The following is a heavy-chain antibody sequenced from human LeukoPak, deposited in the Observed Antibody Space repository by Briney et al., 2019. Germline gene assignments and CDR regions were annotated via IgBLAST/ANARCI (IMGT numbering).Heavy chain of an antibody. CDR1: GFTFSSYG. CDR2: ISYDGRNK. V-gene: IGHV3-30*18. D-gene: IGHD5-18*01. Sequence: GGSLGLSCAASGFTFSSYGMHWVRQAPGKGLEWVAAISYDGRNKEYVDSVKGRFTISRDNSKNTLYLQMNSLRAEDTAVYNCAKDRGYSHGFDYWGQGTLVTVSS. J-gene: IGHJ4*02. CDR3: AKDRGYSHGFDY.